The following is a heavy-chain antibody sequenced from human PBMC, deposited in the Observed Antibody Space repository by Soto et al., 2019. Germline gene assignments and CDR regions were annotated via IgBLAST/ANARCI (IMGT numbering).Heavy chain of an antibody. Sequence: SETLSLTCTVSGGSISSYYWSWIRQPPGKGLEWIGYIYYSGSTNYNPSLKSRVTISVDPSKNQFSLKLSSVTAADTAVYYCARAAGYCSSTSCYYYYYYYMDVWGKGTTVTVSS. CDR2: IYYSGST. CDR3: ARAAGYCSSTSCYYYYYYYMDV. J-gene: IGHJ6*03. D-gene: IGHD2-2*03. CDR1: GGSISSYY. V-gene: IGHV4-59*01.